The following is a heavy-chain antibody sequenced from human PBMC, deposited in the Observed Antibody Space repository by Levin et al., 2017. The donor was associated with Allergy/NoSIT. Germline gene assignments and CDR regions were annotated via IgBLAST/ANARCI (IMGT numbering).Heavy chain of an antibody. CDR2: INPKSGGT. CDR3: GRGFASSGVYSGSVDF. J-gene: IGHJ4*02. D-gene: IGHD2-15*01. Sequence: GESLKISCKASGYTFTGYYIHWVRQAPGQGLEWMGWINPKSGGTKYAQKFQGRVTMTRDTSTSAAYLDLSGLTSDDTAVYYCGRGFASSGVYSGSVDFWGQGTLVTVSS. V-gene: IGHV1-2*02. CDR1: GYTFTGYY.